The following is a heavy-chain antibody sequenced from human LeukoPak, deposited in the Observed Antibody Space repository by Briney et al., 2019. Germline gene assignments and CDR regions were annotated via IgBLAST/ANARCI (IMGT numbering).Heavy chain of an antibody. V-gene: IGHV4-61*08. CDR3: ARGRYFYDSSGYAY. D-gene: IGHD3-22*01. J-gene: IGHJ4*02. CDR2: IYYSGST. Sequence: SETLSLTCTVSGGSISSGGYYWSWIRQPPGKGLEWIGYIYYSGSTNYNPSLKGRVTMSVDTSKKQFSLKLSSATAADTAVYYCARGRYFYDSSGYAYWGQGTLVSVSS. CDR1: GGSISSGGYY.